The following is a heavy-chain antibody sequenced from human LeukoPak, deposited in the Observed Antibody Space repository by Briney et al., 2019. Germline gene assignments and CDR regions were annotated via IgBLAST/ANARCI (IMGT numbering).Heavy chain of an antibody. CDR2: IYYSGSA. J-gene: IGHJ4*02. CDR3: ARHGTMIVGTFDY. V-gene: IGHV4-59*08. CDR1: GGSISSYY. D-gene: IGHD3/OR15-3a*01. Sequence: SETLSLTCTVSGGSISSYYWSWIRQPPGKGLEWIGYIYYSGSANYNPSLKSRVTISVDTTTNQFALKLTSVTAADTAVYYCARHGTMIVGTFDYRGQGSLVTVSS.